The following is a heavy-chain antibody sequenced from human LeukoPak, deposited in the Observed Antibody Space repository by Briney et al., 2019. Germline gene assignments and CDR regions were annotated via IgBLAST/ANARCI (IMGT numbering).Heavy chain of an antibody. CDR2: IYYSGST. Sequence: SETLSLTCTVSGGSISTYYWSWIRQPPGKGLEWIGYIYYSGSTNYNPSLKSRVTISVDTSKNQFSLKLSSVTAADTAVYYCARRFHYTGAFDIWGQGTMVTVSS. J-gene: IGHJ3*02. CDR3: ARRFHYTGAFDI. D-gene: IGHD3-3*01. CDR1: GGSISTYY. V-gene: IGHV4-59*01.